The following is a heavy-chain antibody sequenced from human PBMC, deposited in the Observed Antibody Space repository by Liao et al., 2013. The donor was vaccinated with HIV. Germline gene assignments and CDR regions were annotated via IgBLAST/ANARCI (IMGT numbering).Heavy chain of an antibody. J-gene: IGHJ3*01. CDR3: AARITISGVAIPHALDV. CDR1: GGSIRSYS. V-gene: IGHV4-4*07. Sequence: QVQLQESGPGVVKPSETLSLTCTVSGGSIRSYSWMWLRQPAGKGLECIGRIYTSGNTNYNPSLKSRVTMSVDTSKNQFSLKLTSVTAADTAVYYCAARITISGVAIPHALDVWGQGTMVAVSS. CDR2: IYTSGNT. D-gene: IGHD3-3*01.